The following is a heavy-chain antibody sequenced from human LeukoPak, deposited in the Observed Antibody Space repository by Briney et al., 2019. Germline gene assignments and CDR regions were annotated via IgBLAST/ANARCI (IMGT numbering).Heavy chain of an antibody. CDR3: ARTRYYYNSRSYGAPHYFDY. D-gene: IGHD3-10*01. J-gene: IGHJ4*02. Sequence: PSETLSLTCIGSGGSISSFYWSWIPQPPGKGLGWGGDIYYRGSTNYNPSLKSRVTISVDTSKKQFSLKLSSVTAADTAVYYCARTRYYYNSRSYGAPHYFDYWGQGTLVTVSS. CDR1: GGSISSFY. CDR2: IYYRGST. V-gene: IGHV4-59*08.